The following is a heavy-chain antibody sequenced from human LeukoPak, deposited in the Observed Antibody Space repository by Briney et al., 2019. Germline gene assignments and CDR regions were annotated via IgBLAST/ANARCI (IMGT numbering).Heavy chain of an antibody. CDR1: GFTFSSYV. V-gene: IGHV3-74*01. D-gene: IGHD5-24*01. CDR3: ARDWVYKIDY. Sequence: RTGGSLRLSCETAGFTFSSYVMHWVRRTPGKGLVWVSCISHDGIISYADSVKGRFTISRDNAKNTLTLQMNSLRVEDTAVYFCARDWVYKIDYWGRGTLVTVSS. J-gene: IGHJ4*02. CDR2: ISHDGII.